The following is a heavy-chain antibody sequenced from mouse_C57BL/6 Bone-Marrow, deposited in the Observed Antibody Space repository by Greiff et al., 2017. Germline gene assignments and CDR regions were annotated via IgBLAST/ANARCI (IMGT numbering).Heavy chain of an antibody. CDR3: ANWDFDY. V-gene: IGHV1-82*01. CDR2: IYPGDGDT. J-gene: IGHJ2*01. D-gene: IGHD4-1*01. CDR1: GYAFSSSW. Sequence: QVQLQQSGPELVKPGASVKISCKASGYAFSSSWMNWVKQRPGKGLEWIGRIYPGDGDTNYNGKFKGKATLTADKSSNTAYMQLSSLTSEDSAVYFCANWDFDYWGQGTTLTVSS.